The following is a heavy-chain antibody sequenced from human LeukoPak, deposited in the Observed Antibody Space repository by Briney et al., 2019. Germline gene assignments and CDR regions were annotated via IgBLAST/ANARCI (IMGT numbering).Heavy chain of an antibody. CDR1: GGSFSGYY. V-gene: IGHV4-34*01. J-gene: IGHJ4*02. D-gene: IGHD3-22*01. Sequence: SETLSLTCAVYGGSFSGYYWSWIRQPPGKGLEWIGEINHSGSTNYNPSLKSRVTISVDTSKNQFSLKLSSVPAADTAVYYCARHHDSSDWSDYWGQGTLVTVSS. CDR2: INHSGST. CDR3: ARHHDSSDWSDY.